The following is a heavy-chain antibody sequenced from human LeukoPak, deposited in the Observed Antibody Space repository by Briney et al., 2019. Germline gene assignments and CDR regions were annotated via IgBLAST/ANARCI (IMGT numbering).Heavy chain of an antibody. CDR1: GFTFSSYG. CDR2: ISYDGSNK. Sequence: GGSLRLSCAASGFTFSSYGMHWVRQAPGKGLEWVAVISYDGSNKYYADSVKGRFTISRDNSKNTLYLQLNSLRAEDTAVYYCAKGPQGDWGQGALVTVSS. D-gene: IGHD3-16*01. V-gene: IGHV3-30*18. CDR3: AKGPQGD. J-gene: IGHJ4*02.